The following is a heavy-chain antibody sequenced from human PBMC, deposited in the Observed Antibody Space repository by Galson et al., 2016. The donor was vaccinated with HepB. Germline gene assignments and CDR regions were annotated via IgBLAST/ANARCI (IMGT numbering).Heavy chain of an antibody. V-gene: IGHV4-34*01. CDR1: GGTFNAYY. CDR3: ARFEGSGSYFVDQ. D-gene: IGHD3-10*01. Sequence: SETLSLTCAVYGGTFNAYYWNWIRQPPGKGLEWIGEINHPGSPKYNPSLESRITISVDTSKSQFSLKLSSVTAADTAVYYCARFEGSGSYFVDQWGQGTLVTVSS. CDR2: INHPGSP. J-gene: IGHJ4*01.